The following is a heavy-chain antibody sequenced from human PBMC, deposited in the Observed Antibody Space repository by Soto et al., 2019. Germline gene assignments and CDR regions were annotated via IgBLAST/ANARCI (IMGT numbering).Heavy chain of an antibody. V-gene: IGHV3-33*01. CDR3: ARGDKYDILTAYFSY. CDR2: IWFDGNNK. J-gene: IGHJ4*02. CDR1: GFTFSTYG. D-gene: IGHD3-9*01. Sequence: QVQLVESGGGVVQPGRSLRLSCAASGFTFSTYGMHWVRQAPGKGLEWVAAIWFDGNNKYYADSVKGRFTISRDNSKNTLYLLMNSLRAEDTAVYYCARGDKYDILTAYFSYWGQGILVTVSS.